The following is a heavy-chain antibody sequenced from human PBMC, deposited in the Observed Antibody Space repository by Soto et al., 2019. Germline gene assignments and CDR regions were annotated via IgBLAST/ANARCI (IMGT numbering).Heavy chain of an antibody. Sequence: QVQLVQSGAEVKKPGASVKVSCKASGYTFTSYGISWVRQAPGQGLEWMGWISAYNGNTNYAQKLQGRVTMTTDTSTSTAYLELRSLRSDDTAVYYCARELELTGYYYYGMDVWGQGTTVTVSS. CDR1: GYTFTSYG. V-gene: IGHV1-18*04. CDR3: ARELELTGYYYYGMDV. J-gene: IGHJ6*02. CDR2: ISAYNGNT. D-gene: IGHD1-7*01.